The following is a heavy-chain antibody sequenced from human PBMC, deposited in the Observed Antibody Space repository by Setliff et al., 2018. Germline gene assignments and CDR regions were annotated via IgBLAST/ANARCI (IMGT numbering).Heavy chain of an antibody. Sequence: SETLSLTCSASGDSISTSSYYWGWIRQPPGKGLEWIGSIYYRGSTYHNPSLKSRVTVSVDTSKNQFSLKLSSVTAADTAVYYCARSSSGSPHYYYMDVWGKGTTVTVS. CDR2: IYYRGST. CDR3: ARSSSGSPHYYYMDV. CDR1: GDSISTSSYY. V-gene: IGHV4-39*07. J-gene: IGHJ6*03. D-gene: IGHD3-10*01.